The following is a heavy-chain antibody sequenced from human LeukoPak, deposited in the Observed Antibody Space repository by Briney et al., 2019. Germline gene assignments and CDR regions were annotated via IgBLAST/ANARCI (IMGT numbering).Heavy chain of an antibody. CDR1: GGSISSSSYY. V-gene: IGHV4-39*01. CDR2: INSRAST. J-gene: IGHJ4*02. D-gene: IGHD2-2*01. Sequence: SETLSLSCTVSGGSISSSSYYCGWIRQPPGKGREWTVSINSRASTYYTPSLKSRVTICVDTSKTQFSLKLSSVTAAGTAVYYCARQLGYCSSTSCYADKVDYWGQGTLVTVSS. CDR3: ARQLGYCSSTSCYADKVDY.